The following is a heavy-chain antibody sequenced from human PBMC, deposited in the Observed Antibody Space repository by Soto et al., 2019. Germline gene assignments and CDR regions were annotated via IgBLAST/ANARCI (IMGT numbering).Heavy chain of an antibody. J-gene: IGHJ4*02. CDR2: INSGGGTT. Sequence: GGSLRLSCAASGFTFNTYWMHWFRQAPGKGLVWVSRINSGGGTTTYADSVKGRFTISRDNSKNTLYLQMNSLRPEDTAVYYCASLIDDYWGQGTLVTRFS. CDR1: GFTFNTYW. V-gene: IGHV3-74*01. CDR3: ASLIDDY.